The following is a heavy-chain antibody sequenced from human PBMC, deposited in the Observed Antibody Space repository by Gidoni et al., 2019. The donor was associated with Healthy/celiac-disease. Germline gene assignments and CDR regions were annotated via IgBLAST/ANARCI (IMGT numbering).Heavy chain of an antibody. CDR3: AKDHPYYYDSSGPVDAFDI. V-gene: IGHV3-23*01. D-gene: IGHD3-22*01. CDR1: GFPFSSYA. Sequence: EVQLLESVGGLVQPGGSLRLSCAASGFPFSSYAMSGVRQALGKGVAWVSAFGCSGSSTNYADSVKGRFTISRDNSKNTLDLQRNILRAEDTAVYYCAKDHPYYYDSSGPVDAFDIWGQGTMVTVSS. J-gene: IGHJ3*02. CDR2: FGCSGSST.